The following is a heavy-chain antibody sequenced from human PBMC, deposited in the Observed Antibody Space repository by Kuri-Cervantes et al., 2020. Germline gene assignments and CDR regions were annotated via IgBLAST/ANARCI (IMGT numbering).Heavy chain of an antibody. CDR1: GFTFTHNY. Sequence: ASVKVSCKASGFTFTHNYIHWVRQAPGQGLEWMGWISSNSGGTHYAQSFQGRVSMSTDTSINTAYMELSSLRSDDTAFYFCARDVGDYYASRGSRFDPWGQGTLVTVSS. V-gene: IGHV1-2*02. J-gene: IGHJ5*02. CDR3: ARDVGDYYASRGSRFDP. CDR2: ISSNSGGT. D-gene: IGHD3-22*01.